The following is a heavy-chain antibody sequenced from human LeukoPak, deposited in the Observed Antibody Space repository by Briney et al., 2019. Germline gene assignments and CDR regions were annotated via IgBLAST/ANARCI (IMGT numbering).Heavy chain of an antibody. V-gene: IGHV1-18*01. Sequence: ASLKVSCKASGYTFTNYGISWLRHAPGQGLEWMGWISAYNVDTKYLQNLQGRVTMTTDTSTSTAYMELRSLRSDDTAVYYCARDNPYYYLYWGQGTLVTVSS. J-gene: IGHJ4*02. CDR3: ARDNPYYYLY. CDR1: GYTFTNYG. D-gene: IGHD3-22*01. CDR2: ISAYNVDT.